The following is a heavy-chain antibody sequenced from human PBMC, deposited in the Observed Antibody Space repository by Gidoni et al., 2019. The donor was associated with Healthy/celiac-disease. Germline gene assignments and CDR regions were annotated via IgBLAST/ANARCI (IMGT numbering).Heavy chain of an antibody. CDR2: ISYDGSNK. Sequence: QVQLVESGGGGVQPGRSLRLSCAASGFTFSSYAMHWVRQAPGKGLEWVAVISYDGSNKYYADSVKGRFTISRDNSKNTLYLQMNSLRAEDTAVYYCASMIAAAGTGYFDLWGRGTLVTVSS. CDR3: ASMIAAAGTGYFDL. CDR1: GFTFSSYA. D-gene: IGHD6-13*01. J-gene: IGHJ2*01. V-gene: IGHV3-30-3*01.